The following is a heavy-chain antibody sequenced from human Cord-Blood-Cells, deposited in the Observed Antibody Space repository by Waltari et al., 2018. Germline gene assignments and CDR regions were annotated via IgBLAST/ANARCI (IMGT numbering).Heavy chain of an antibody. V-gene: IGHV3-23*01. CDR2: IRGRGGST. CDR3: AKKWYFDL. Sequence: EVKLLESGGGLVQPGGSLRLSCAASGFTFSSYAMGWVRQAPGKGLGGVSAIRGRGGSTYYADSVKGRFTIARDKSQNTRYLQMNSLRAEDTAVYYCAKKWYFDLWGRGTLVTVSS. CDR1: GFTFSSYA. J-gene: IGHJ2*01.